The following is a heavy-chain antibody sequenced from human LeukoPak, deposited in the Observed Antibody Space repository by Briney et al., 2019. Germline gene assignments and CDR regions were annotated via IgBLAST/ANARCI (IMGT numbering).Heavy chain of an antibody. CDR2: ISSSSSTI. D-gene: IGHD5-18*01. Sequence: GGSLRLSCAASGFTFSSYSMNWVRQAPGKGLEWVSYISSSSSTIYYADSVKGRFTISRDNAKNTLYLQMNSLRAEDTAVYYCARDLDSGYSYGSPFGWGQGTLVTVSS. CDR3: ARDLDSGYSYGSPFG. J-gene: IGHJ4*02. CDR1: GFTFSSYS. V-gene: IGHV3-48*01.